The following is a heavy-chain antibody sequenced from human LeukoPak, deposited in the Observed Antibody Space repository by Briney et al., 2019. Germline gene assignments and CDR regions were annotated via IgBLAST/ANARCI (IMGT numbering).Heavy chain of an antibody. CDR1: GFTFSSYA. CDR3: ARAHDIVVVPAAIGFDY. J-gene: IGHJ4*02. D-gene: IGHD2-2*01. Sequence: GGSLRLSCAASGFTFSSYAMSWVRQAPGKGLEWVSAISGSGGSTYYADSVKGRFTISRDNSKSTLYLQMNSLRAEDTAVYYCARAHDIVVVPAAIGFDYWGQGTLVTVSS. CDR2: ISGSGGST. V-gene: IGHV3-23*01.